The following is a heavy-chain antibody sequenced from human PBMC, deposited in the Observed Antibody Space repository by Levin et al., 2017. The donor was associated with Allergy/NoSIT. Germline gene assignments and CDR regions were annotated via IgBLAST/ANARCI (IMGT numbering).Heavy chain of an antibody. CDR2: IWYDGSNK. CDR3: ARAVAGPYYMDV. V-gene: IGHV3-33*01. J-gene: IGHJ6*03. CDR1: GFTFSSYG. D-gene: IGHD6-19*01. Sequence: GGSLRLSCAASGFTFSSYGMHWVRQAPGKGLEWVAVIWYDGSNKYYADSVKGRFTISRDNSKNTLYLQMNSLRAEDTAVYYCARAVAGPYYMDVWGKGTTVTVSS.